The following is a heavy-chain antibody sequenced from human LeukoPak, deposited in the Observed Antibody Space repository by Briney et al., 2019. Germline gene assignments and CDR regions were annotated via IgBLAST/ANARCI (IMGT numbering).Heavy chain of an antibody. V-gene: IGHV4-61*08. CDR1: GGSISSGGYY. CDR2: IYYSGST. J-gene: IGHJ4*02. CDR3: ARVYGDYVAYFDY. Sequence: KASETLSLTCTVSGGSISSGGYYWSWIRQPPGKGLEWIGYIYYSGSTNYNPSLKSRVTISVDTSKNQFSLKLSSVTAADTAVYYCARVYGDYVAYFDYWGQGTLVTVSS. D-gene: IGHD4-17*01.